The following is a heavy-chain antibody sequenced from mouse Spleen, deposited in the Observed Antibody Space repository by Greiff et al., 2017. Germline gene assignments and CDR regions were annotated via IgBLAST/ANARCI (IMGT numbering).Heavy chain of an antibody. D-gene: IGHD2-4*01. V-gene: IGHV5-17*01. Sequence: EVQVVESGGGLVKPGGSLKLSCAASGFTFSDYGMHWVRQAPEKGLEWVAYISSGSSTIYYADTVKGRFTISRDNAKNTLFLQMTSLRSEDTAMYYCAIITTDYAMDYWGQGTSVTVSS. CDR3: AIITTDYAMDY. CDR1: GFTFSDYG. J-gene: IGHJ4*01. CDR2: ISSGSSTI.